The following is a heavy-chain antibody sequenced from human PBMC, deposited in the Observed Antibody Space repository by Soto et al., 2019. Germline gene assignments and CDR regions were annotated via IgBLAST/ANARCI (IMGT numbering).Heavy chain of an antibody. V-gene: IGHV1-69*13. D-gene: IGHD3-22*01. Sequence: VKVSCKASGRTFSSYTITWVRQAPGQGLEWMGGITPMFGTPNYAQKFRGRVTITADESSSTAYMELSSLRSEDTAMYFCARDGTLYDSRAYYYLYWGQGTLVTVSS. CDR1: GRTFSSYT. CDR3: ARDGTLYDSRAYYYLY. J-gene: IGHJ4*02. CDR2: ITPMFGTP.